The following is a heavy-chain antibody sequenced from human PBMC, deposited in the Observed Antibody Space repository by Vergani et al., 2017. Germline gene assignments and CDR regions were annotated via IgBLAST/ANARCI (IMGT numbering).Heavy chain of an antibody. V-gene: IGHV1-18*01. D-gene: IGHD2-2*01. Sequence: QVQLVQSGAEVKKPGASVKVSCKASGYTFTSYGITWVRQAPGQGLEWMGWISAYNGNTDYEQYLQDRVTMTTDTSTNTAYMELRSLRSDDTAVYYCAREVRGCSRTSCSPYYFDYWGQGTLVTVSS. CDR3: AREVRGCSRTSCSPYYFDY. J-gene: IGHJ4*02. CDR2: ISAYNGNT. CDR1: GYTFTSYG.